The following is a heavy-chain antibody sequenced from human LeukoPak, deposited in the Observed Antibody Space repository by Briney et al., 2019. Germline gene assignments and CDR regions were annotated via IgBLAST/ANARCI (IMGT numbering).Heavy chain of an antibody. CDR3: ASLYGSGSYYTPGGYYYYGMDV. V-gene: IGHV3-21*01. CDR2: ISSSSSYI. D-gene: IGHD3-10*01. Sequence: GGSLRLSCAASGFTFSSYAMSWVRQAPGKGLEWVSSISSSSSYIYYADSVKGRLNSLYLQMNSLRAEDTAVYYCASLYGSGSYYTPGGYYYYGMDVWGKGTTVTVSS. CDR1: GFTFSSYA. J-gene: IGHJ6*04.